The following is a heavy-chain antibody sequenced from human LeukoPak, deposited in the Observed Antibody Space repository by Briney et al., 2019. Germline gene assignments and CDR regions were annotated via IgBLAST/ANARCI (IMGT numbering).Heavy chain of an antibody. V-gene: IGHV3-48*02. CDR1: GFTFCDYS. J-gene: IGHJ4*02. CDR3: ARDPITVHHYFDY. Sequence: PGGSLRLSCAASGFTFCDYSMNWVRQTPGTGLEWVSYISGSSGIIYYADSVEGRFTISRDNAKNSVYLQMNSLRDEDTAVYYCARDPITVHHYFDYWGQGILVTVYS. CDR2: ISGSSGII. D-gene: IGHD6-19*01.